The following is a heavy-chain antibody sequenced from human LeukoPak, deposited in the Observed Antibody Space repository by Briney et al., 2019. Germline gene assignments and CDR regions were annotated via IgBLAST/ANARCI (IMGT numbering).Heavy chain of an antibody. D-gene: IGHD2-2*01. Sequence: PSQTLSQTCTVSGGSISSGSYYWSWIRQPAGKGLEWIGRIYTSGSTNYNPSLKSRVTISVDTSKNQFSLKLSSVTAADTAVYYCAREEDIVVVPAALYSYYMDVWGKGTTVNVSS. CDR2: IYTSGST. CDR3: AREEDIVVVPAALYSYYMDV. CDR1: GGSISSGSYY. J-gene: IGHJ6*03. V-gene: IGHV4-61*02.